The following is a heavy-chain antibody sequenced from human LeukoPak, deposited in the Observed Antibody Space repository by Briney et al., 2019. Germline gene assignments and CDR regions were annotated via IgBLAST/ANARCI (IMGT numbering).Heavy chain of an antibody. CDR3: ARSHSSWYCFDP. V-gene: IGHV1-46*01. CDR1: GYTFTNYY. D-gene: IGHD6-13*01. Sequence: ASVKVSRKASGYTFTNYYMHWVRQAPGQGLEWMGVIDPRSGSTTYAQKVQGRFTMTRDTSTSTVYMELRSLNFEDTAVYYCARSHSSWYCFDPWGQGTLVTASS. CDR2: IDPRSGST. J-gene: IGHJ5*02.